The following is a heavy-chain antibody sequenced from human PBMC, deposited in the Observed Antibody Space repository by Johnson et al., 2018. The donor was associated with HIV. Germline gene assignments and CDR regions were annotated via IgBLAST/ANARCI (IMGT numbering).Heavy chain of an antibody. CDR1: DFTVSGNY. J-gene: IGHJ3*02. Sequence: VQLVESGGGLIQPGGSLRLSCAASDFTVSGNYMSWVRQAPGKGLEWVSGLNWNGDSTGYGDFVKGRFTIHRANAKNSLYLQMNSLRAEDTALYYCARVRGDCNGASCYRWGTFDIWGQGTMVTVSS. D-gene: IGHD2-15*01. CDR2: LNWNGDST. CDR3: ARVRGDCNGASCYRWGTFDI. V-gene: IGHV3-20*04.